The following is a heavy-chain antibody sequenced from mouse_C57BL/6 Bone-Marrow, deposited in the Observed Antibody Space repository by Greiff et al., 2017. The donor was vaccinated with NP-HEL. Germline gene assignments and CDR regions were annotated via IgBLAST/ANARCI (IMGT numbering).Heavy chain of an antibody. CDR2: INPGSGGT. CDR3: ARSMYGNYEAMDY. Sequence: QVQLQQSGAELVRPGTSVKVSCKASGYAFTNYLIEWVKQRPGQGLEWIGVINPGSGGTNYNEKFKGKATLTADKSSSTAYMQLSSLTSEDSAVYFCARSMYGNYEAMDYWGQGTSVTVSS. D-gene: IGHD2-10*02. CDR1: GYAFTNYL. V-gene: IGHV1-54*01. J-gene: IGHJ4*01.